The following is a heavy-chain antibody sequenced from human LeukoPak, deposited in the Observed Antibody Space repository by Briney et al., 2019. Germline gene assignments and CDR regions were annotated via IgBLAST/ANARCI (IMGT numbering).Heavy chain of an antibody. CDR1: GFTFSSYG. V-gene: IGHV3-23*01. D-gene: IGHD3-9*01. Sequence: GGSLRLSCAASGFTFSSYGMSWVRQAPGKGLEWVSGISGSGGSTYYADSVKGRFTISRDKSKNTLYLQMNSLRAADTAVYYCAKEFDILTGYPCYFDYWGQGTLVTVSS. CDR3: AKEFDILTGYPCYFDY. CDR2: ISGSGGST. J-gene: IGHJ4*02.